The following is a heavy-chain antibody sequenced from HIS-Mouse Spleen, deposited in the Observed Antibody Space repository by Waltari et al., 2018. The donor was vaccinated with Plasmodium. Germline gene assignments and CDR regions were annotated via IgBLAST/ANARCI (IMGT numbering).Heavy chain of an antibody. CDR1: AFTFSRYS. Sequence: EVQLVESGGGLVKPGGSLGLSCAAPAFTFSRYSMNWVRQAPGKGLEWVASISSSSSYIYYADSVKGRFTISRDNAKNSLYLQMNSLRAEDTAVYYCARDRANTGLDYWGQGTLVTVSS. J-gene: IGHJ4*02. D-gene: IGHD2-8*01. V-gene: IGHV3-21*01. CDR2: ISSSSSYI. CDR3: ARDRANTGLDY.